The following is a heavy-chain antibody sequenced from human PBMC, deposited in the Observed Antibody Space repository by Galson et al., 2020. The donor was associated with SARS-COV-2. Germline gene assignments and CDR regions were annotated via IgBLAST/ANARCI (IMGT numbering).Heavy chain of an antibody. Sequence: SETLSLTCAVSGGSISSSNWWSWVRQPPGKGLEWIGEIYHSGSTNYNPSLKSRVTISVDKSKNQFSLKLSSVTAADTAVYYCARDSILPAAGTRNVYWGQGTLVTVSS. V-gene: IGHV4-4*02. CDR3: ARDSILPAAGTRNVY. CDR2: IYHSGST. D-gene: IGHD6-13*01. J-gene: IGHJ4*02. CDR1: GGSISSSNW.